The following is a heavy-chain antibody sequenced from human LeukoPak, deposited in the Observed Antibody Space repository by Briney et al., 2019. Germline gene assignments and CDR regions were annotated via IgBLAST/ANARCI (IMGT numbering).Heavy chain of an antibody. CDR3: ARVVGIAAAGRFDY. D-gene: IGHD6-13*01. Sequence: PSETLSLTCAVYGGSFRGYYWSWIRQPPGKGLEWIGEINHSGSTNYNPSLKSRVTISVDKSKNQFSLKLSSVTAADTAVYYCARVVGIAAAGRFDYWGQGTLVTVSS. CDR1: GGSFRGYY. J-gene: IGHJ4*02. V-gene: IGHV4-34*01. CDR2: INHSGST.